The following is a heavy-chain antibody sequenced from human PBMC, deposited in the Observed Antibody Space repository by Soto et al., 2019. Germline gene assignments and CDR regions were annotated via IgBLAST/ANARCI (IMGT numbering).Heavy chain of an antibody. CDR3: GRQYDFWSPYYYTMDV. V-gene: IGHV4-39*01. CDR1: GDAVSSVSFY. J-gene: IGHJ6*02. D-gene: IGHD3-3*01. Sequence: SETLSLTCSVSGDAVSSVSFYWGWVRQPPGKGLEWIGNIYYTGHTFYNPSLESRVTISIDTSKNQFSLNLTSVTAADTAVYFCGRQYDFWSPYYYTMDVWGQGTTVTVSS. CDR2: IYYTGHT.